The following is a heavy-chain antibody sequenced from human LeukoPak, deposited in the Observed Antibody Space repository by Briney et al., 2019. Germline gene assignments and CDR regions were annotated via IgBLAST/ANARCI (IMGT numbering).Heavy chain of an antibody. CDR3: ATHVRGGNGFDP. D-gene: IGHD4-23*01. J-gene: IGHJ5*02. Sequence: PGGSLRLSCAASGFTFSDYYMSWIRQPPGRGLEWIGDISHSGTINYNPSLRTRVTISADTSKNQFSLKLNSVTAADTAVYYCATHVRGGNGFDPWGQGTLVTVSS. CDR2: ISHSGTI. CDR1: GFTFSDYY. V-gene: IGHV4-59*08.